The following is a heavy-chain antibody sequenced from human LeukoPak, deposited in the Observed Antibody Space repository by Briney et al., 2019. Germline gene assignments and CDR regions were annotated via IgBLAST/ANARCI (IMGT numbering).Heavy chain of an antibody. V-gene: IGHV4-59*01. CDR3: ARGPYSSGWYGHYYYMDV. D-gene: IGHD6-19*01. J-gene: IGHJ6*03. CDR1: GGSLSSYY. CDR2: IYYSGST. Sequence: SETLSLTCTVSGGSLSSYYWSWLRQPPGKGVEWIGYIYYSGSTNYNPSLKSRVTISVDTSKNQFSLKLSSVTAADTAVYYCARGPYSSGWYGHYYYMDVWGKGTTVTVSS.